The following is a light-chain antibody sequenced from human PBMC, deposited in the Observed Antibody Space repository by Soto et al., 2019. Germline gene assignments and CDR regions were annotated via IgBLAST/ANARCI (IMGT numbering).Light chain of an antibody. CDR1: ISXIXSNY. CDR2: RNN. J-gene: IGLJ1*01. CDR3: AAWXXTVRNYV. Sequence: QSVLTQPPSVSGTPGQRVTXXCXGXISXIXSNYVSWFQQLPGTAPKVLSSRNNQRPSGVPDRFSGSKSGTSASLAISGLRSEDEAEYYCAAWXXTVRNYVFGTGTKLTVL. V-gene: IGLV1-47*01.